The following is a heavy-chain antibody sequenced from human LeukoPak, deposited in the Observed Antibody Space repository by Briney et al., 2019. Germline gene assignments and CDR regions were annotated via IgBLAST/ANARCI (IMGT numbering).Heavy chain of an antibody. CDR1: GGSISSYY. V-gene: IGHV4-30-4*08. Sequence: PSETLSLTCTVSGGSISSYYWSWIRQPPGKGLEWIGFIYYSGSTYHNPSLKSRVAIISDTSKNHFSLILTSVTAADTAVYYCARGSGSDPWPIFDPWGQGTLVTVSS. CDR2: IYYSGST. J-gene: IGHJ5*02. CDR3: ARGSGSDPWPIFDP. D-gene: IGHD3-10*01.